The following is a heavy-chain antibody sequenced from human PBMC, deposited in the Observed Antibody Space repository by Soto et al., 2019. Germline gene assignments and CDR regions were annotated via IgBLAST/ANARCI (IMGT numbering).Heavy chain of an antibody. CDR2: ISYDGSNK. J-gene: IGHJ6*02. Sequence: GESLKISCAASGFTFSSYAMHWVRQAPGKGLEWVAVISYDGSNKYYADSVKGRFTISRDNSKNTLYLQMNSLRAEDTAVYYCARSDKAVAGYYYYYYGMDVWGQGTTVTVSS. V-gene: IGHV3-30-3*01. CDR1: GFTFSSYA. D-gene: IGHD2-15*01. CDR3: ARSDKAVAGYYYYYYGMDV.